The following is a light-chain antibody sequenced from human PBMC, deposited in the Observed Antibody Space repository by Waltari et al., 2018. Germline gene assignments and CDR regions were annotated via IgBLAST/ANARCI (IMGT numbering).Light chain of an antibody. V-gene: IGKV1-39*01. J-gene: IGKJ1*01. Sequence: DIQMTQSPSSLSASIGDTNTVTCRASQNIRTYLNWYQQKPAKAPKLLICGASTLPRGVPSRFSGSASGTEFTLTVTNLQPDDFATYFCQQSFSSPWTFGQGTTV. CDR1: QNIRTY. CDR2: GAS. CDR3: QQSFSSPWT.